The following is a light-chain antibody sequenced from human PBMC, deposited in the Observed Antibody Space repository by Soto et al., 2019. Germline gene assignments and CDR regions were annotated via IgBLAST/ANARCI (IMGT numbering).Light chain of an antibody. CDR2: DNN. CDR1: SANVGSNY. J-gene: IGLJ2*01. V-gene: IGLV1-51*01. Sequence: QCVLTQPPSVSAAPGQKVTISCSGSSANVGSNYVSWYQQLPGTAPKLLIYDNNKRPSGIPDRFSGSKSGTSATLDITGLQTGDEADYYCATWDRSLSVYVLFGGGTQLTVL. CDR3: ATWDRSLSVYVL.